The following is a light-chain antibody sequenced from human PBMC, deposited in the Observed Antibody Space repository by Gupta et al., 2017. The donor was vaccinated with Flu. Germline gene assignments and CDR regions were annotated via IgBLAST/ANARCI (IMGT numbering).Light chain of an antibody. J-gene: IGKJ2*03. CDR3: QQYCSSPYS. V-gene: IGKV3-20*01. Sequence: EIVLTQSPGTVSLSPGERATLSCRASQSVSSSYLAWYQQKPGQAPRLLIYGASSRATGIPDRFSGSGSGTDFTLTISRLEPEDFAVYYCQQYCSSPYSFGQGTKLEIK. CDR2: GAS. CDR1: QSVSSSY.